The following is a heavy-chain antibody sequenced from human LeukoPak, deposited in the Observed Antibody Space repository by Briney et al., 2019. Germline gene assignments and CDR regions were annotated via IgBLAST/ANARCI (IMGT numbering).Heavy chain of an antibody. D-gene: IGHD3-16*01. CDR3: AREGGDYNWFDP. CDR1: GGSFSGYY. J-gene: IGHJ5*02. CDR2: INHSGST. V-gene: IGHV4-34*01. Sequence: SETLSLTCAVYGGSFSGYYWSWIRQPPGKGLEWIGEINHSGSTNYNPSLKSRVTISVDTSRNQFSLKLSSVTAADTAVYYCAREGGDYNWFDPWGQGTLVTVSS.